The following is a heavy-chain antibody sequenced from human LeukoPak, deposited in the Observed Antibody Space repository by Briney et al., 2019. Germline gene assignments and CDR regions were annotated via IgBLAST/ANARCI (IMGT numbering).Heavy chain of an antibody. CDR3: ARSHRDGYNFGHENSDY. J-gene: IGHJ4*02. Sequence: PGGSLRLSCAASGFTFSSYWMSWVRQAPGKGLEWVANIKQDGSEKYYVDSVKGRFTISRDNAKNSLYLQMNSLRAEDTAVYYCARSHRDGYNFGHENSDYWGQGTLVTVSS. V-gene: IGHV3-7*03. D-gene: IGHD5-24*01. CDR1: GFTFSSYW. CDR2: IKQDGSEK.